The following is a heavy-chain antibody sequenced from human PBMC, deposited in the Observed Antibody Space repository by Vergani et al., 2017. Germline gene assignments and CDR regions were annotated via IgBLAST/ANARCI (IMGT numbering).Heavy chain of an antibody. CDR3: AKAGSVTSGSLQYNFYMDV. V-gene: IGHV3-30*18. Sequence: QVQLAETGGGRVQPGRSLRHSCAASGFSFSSHAIYWVRQAPGKGLEWVAVISNDGSKKYYADSVKGRFTISRDNSKNTLDLQMNSLRTQDTAVYYCAKAGSVTSGSLQYNFYMDVWGKGTTVTVS. CDR2: ISNDGSKK. D-gene: IGHD3-10*01. CDR1: GFSFSSHA. J-gene: IGHJ6*03.